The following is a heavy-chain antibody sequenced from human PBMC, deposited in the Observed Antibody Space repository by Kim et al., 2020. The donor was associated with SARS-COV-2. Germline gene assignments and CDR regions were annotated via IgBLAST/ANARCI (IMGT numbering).Heavy chain of an antibody. CDR1: GGTFSSYA. Sequence: SVKVSCKASGGTFSSYAISWVRQAPGQGLEWMGRIIPILGIANYAQKFQGRVTITADKSTSTAYMELSSLRSEDTAVYYCARDRHGTIFGVVSPGLAPWGQGTLVTVSS. V-gene: IGHV1-69*04. D-gene: IGHD3-3*01. CDR2: IIPILGIA. J-gene: IGHJ5*02. CDR3: ARDRHGTIFGVVSPGLAP.